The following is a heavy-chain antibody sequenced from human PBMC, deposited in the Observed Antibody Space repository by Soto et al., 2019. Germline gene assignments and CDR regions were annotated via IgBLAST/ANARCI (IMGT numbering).Heavy chain of an antibody. V-gene: IGHV1-69*02. CDR2: IIPILGIA. CDR1: GGTFSSYT. J-gene: IGHJ4*02. CDR3: ARNHQIGYSSGWSPLDY. D-gene: IGHD6-19*01. Sequence: ASVKVSCKASGGTFSSYTISWVRQAPGQGLEWMGRIIPILGIANYAQKFQGRVTITADKSTSTAYMELSSLRSEDTAVYYCARNHQIGYSSGWSPLDYWGQGTLVTVSS.